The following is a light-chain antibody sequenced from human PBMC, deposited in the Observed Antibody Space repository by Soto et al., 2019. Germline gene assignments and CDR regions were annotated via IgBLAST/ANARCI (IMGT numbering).Light chain of an antibody. CDR3: QQLNSYPLT. CDR1: QSISSY. J-gene: IGKJ2*01. V-gene: IGKV1-9*01. CDR2: AAS. Sequence: IELTQSPSSLSASVGDRVTLTCRASQSISSYLAWYQQKPGKAPKLLIYAASTLQSGVPSRFSGSGSGTDFTLTSSRLQPEDFETYHCQQLNSYPLTFGHGTKLEIK.